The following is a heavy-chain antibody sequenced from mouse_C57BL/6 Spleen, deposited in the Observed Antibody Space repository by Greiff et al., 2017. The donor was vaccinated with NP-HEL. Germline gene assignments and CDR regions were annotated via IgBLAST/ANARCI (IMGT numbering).Heavy chain of an antibody. CDR2: IDPSDSYT. CDR3: ARPYDSAWFAY. V-gene: IGHV1-69*01. CDR1: GYTFSSYW. Sequence: QVQLKQPGAELVMPGASVKLSCKASGYTFSSYWMHWVKQRPGQGLEWIGEIDPSDSYTNYNQKFKGKSTLTVDKSSSTAYMQLSSLTSEDSAVYYCARPYDSAWFAYWGQGTLVTVSA. D-gene: IGHD2-4*01. J-gene: IGHJ3*01.